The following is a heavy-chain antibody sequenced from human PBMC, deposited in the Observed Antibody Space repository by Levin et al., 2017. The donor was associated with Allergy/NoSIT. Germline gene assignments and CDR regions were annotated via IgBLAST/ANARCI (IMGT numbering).Heavy chain of an antibody. D-gene: IGHD2-2*01. CDR2: IYSDGST. CDR1: GFSVSNHY. J-gene: IGHJ4*02. CDR3: TKGHYSGVYQ. Sequence: GGSLRHSCAASGFSVSNHYMTWVRQGPGKGLECVSVIYSDGSTYYADSVRGRFTISRDSFRNTLSLQMNSIRDDDTAVYYCTKGHYSGVYQWGQGTLVTVSS. V-gene: IGHV3-53*01.